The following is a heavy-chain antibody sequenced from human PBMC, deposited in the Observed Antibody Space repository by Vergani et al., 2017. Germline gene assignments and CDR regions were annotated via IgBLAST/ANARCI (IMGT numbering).Heavy chain of an antibody. Sequence: EVQLVQSGAEVKKPGESLRISCKGSGYSFTSYWISWVRQMPGKGLEWMGRIDPSDSYTNYSPSFQGHVTISAEKSISTAYLQWSSLKASYTAMYYCARRDYDSSGYQSYFDYWGQGTLVTVSS. CDR1: GYSFTSYW. V-gene: IGHV5-10-1*03. CDR3: ARRDYDSSGYQSYFDY. CDR2: IDPSDSYT. J-gene: IGHJ4*02. D-gene: IGHD3-22*01.